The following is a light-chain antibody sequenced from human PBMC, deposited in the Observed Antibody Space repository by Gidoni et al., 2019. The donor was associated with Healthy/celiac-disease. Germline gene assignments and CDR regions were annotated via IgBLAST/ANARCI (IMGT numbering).Light chain of an antibody. J-gene: IGKJ5*01. Sequence: AILMTQSPSSFSASTGDRVTITCRASQGISSYLAWYQQKPGKAPKLLIYAASTMQSGVPSRFSGSGSGKDFTLTISCLQSEDFATYYCQQYNSYPHTFGQGTRLEIK. CDR2: AAS. CDR3: QQYNSYPHT. V-gene: IGKV1-8*01. CDR1: QGISSY.